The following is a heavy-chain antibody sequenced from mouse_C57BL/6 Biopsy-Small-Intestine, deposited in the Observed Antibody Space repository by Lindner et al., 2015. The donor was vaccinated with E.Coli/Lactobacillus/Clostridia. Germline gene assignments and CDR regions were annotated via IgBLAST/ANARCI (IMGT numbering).Heavy chain of an antibody. D-gene: IGHD6-1*01. CDR3: ARAAGYFDY. CDR2: INPRTGGT. J-gene: IGHJ2*01. V-gene: IGHV1-42*01. CDR1: GYSFTGYY. Sequence: VQPQESGPELVKPGASVKISCKTSGYSFTGYYMNWVKQSPGKRLEWIGEINPRTGGTAYNQKFKAKATLTVDKSSSTAYMQLKSLTSEDSAFYYCARAAGYFDYWGQGTTLTVSS.